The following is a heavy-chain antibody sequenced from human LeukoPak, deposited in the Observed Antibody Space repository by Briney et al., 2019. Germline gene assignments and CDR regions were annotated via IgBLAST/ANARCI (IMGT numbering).Heavy chain of an antibody. CDR3: ARVDYDILTGEPNYMDV. Sequence: MSSETLSLTCTVSGGSISSYYWSWIRQPPGKGLEWIGYIYYSGSTNYNPSLKSRVTISVDTSKNQFSLKLSSVTAADTAVYYCARVDYDILTGEPNYMDVWGKGTTVTISS. V-gene: IGHV4-59*01. CDR2: IYYSGST. D-gene: IGHD3-9*01. J-gene: IGHJ6*03. CDR1: GGSISSYY.